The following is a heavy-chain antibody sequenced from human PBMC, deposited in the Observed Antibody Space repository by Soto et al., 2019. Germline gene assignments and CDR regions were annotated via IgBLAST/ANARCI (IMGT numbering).Heavy chain of an antibody. Sequence: ASVKVSCKASGYTFTSYGISWVRQAPGQGLEWMGWISAYNGNTNYAQKLQGRVTMTTDTSTSTAYMELRSLRSDDTAVYYCATVYYDSSGYSGPFDAFDIWGQGTMVTVSS. CDR2: ISAYNGNT. D-gene: IGHD3-22*01. CDR1: GYTFTSYG. J-gene: IGHJ3*02. CDR3: ATVYYDSSGYSGPFDAFDI. V-gene: IGHV1-18*01.